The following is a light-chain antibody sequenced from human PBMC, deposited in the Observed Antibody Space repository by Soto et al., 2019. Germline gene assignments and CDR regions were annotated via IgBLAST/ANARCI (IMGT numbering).Light chain of an antibody. V-gene: IGKV3-20*01. CDR1: QSVRDSH. J-gene: IGKJ1*01. CDR2: ETS. CDR3: QQYGSSPGT. Sequence: EIVLTQSPGTLSLSPGERATLSCRASQSVRDSHLAWYQQKPGQAPSLLIYETSSRATGIPDRFRGSGSGTECALTITRVEPEDVAMYFCQQYGSSPGTFGQGTKGEI.